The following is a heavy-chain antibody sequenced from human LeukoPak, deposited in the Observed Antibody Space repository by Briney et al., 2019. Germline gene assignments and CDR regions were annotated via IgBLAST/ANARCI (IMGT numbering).Heavy chain of an antibody. J-gene: IGHJ6*04. CDR2: IYPGDSDT. Sequence: GESLKISCKGSGYSFTSYWIGWVRQMPGKGLEWIGIIYPGDSDTRYSPSFQGQVTISADKSISTAYLQWSSLKASDTAMYYCARSDYDFWSGYSRAMDVWGKGTTVTVSS. CDR1: GYSFTSYW. V-gene: IGHV5-51*01. D-gene: IGHD3-3*01. CDR3: ARSDYDFWSGYSRAMDV.